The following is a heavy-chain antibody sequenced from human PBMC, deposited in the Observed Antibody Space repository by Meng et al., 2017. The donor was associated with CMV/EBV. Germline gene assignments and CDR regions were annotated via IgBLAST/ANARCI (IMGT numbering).Heavy chain of an antibody. Sequence: GGSLRLSCAASGFTVSGNHMSWVRQAPGKGLEWISVIYNDDSTHYVDSVKGRFTTSRDDSKNTLYLQMNNLRAEDTAVYYCSYRYYFDYWGQGTMVTVSS. CDR1: GFTVSGNH. J-gene: IGHJ4*02. V-gene: IGHV3-53*01. CDR3: SYRYYFDY. CDR2: IYNDDST. D-gene: IGHD3-16*02.